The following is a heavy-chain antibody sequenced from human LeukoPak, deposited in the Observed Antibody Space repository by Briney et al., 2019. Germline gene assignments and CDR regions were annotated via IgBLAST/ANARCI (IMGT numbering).Heavy chain of an antibody. CDR2: IKEDGSDK. J-gene: IGHJ4*02. V-gene: IGHV3-7*01. CDR3: VPLNWNPPGDFDR. D-gene: IGHD1-20*01. Sequence: GGSLRLSCAASGFTFSNYWMNWVRQAPGKGLEWVANIKEDGSDKYYVDSVKGRFTISKDNAKNSLYLQMNSLRVEDTAVYYCVPLNWNPPGDFDRWGQGTLVTVSS. CDR1: GFTFSNYW.